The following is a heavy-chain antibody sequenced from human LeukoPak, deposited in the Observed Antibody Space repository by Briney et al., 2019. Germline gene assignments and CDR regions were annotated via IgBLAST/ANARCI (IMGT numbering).Heavy chain of an antibody. CDR2: IIPIFGTT. J-gene: IGHJ6*03. D-gene: IGHD5-18*01. CDR3: ATLKAMVSENYYYYYYMDV. V-gene: IGHV1-69*05. CDR1: GGTFSSYA. Sequence: ASVKVSCKASGGTFSSYAISWVRQAPGQGLEWMGGIIPIFGTTNYAQKFQGRVTMTTDTSTSTAYMELRSLRSDDTAVYYCATLKAMVSENYYYYYYMDVWGKGTTVTVSS.